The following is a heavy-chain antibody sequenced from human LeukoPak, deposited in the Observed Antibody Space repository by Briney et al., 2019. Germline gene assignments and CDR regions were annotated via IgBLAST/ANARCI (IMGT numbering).Heavy chain of an antibody. Sequence: GGSLRLSCAASGFTFSDYYMSWIRQAPGKGLEWVSYSSSGSSYTSYADSVKGRFTISRDNAKNSLYLQMNSLRAEDTAVYYCARDKWELRDWGQGTLVTVSS. V-gene: IGHV3-11*05. CDR2: SSSGSSYT. CDR1: GFTFSDYY. J-gene: IGHJ4*02. D-gene: IGHD1-26*01. CDR3: ARDKWELRD.